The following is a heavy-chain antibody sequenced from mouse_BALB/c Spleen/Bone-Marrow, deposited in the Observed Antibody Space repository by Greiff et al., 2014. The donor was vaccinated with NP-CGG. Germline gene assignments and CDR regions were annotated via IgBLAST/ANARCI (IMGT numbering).Heavy chain of an antibody. CDR1: GFTFSDYY. J-gene: IGHJ4*01. CDR2: IRDGGGYT. CDR3: ARSGERYGAMDY. V-gene: IGHV5-4*02. D-gene: IGHD2-10*02. Sequence: EVQLVESGGGLVKPGGSLKLSCAASGFTFSDYYMYWVRQTPEKRLEWVATIRDGGGYTYYPDSVWGRFTISRDNAKNNLYLQMSSLKSEDTAMYYCARSGERYGAMDYWGQGTSVNVFS.